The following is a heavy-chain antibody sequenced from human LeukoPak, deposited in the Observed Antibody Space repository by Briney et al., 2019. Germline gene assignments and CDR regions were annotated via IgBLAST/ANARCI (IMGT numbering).Heavy chain of an antibody. D-gene: IGHD6-6*01. V-gene: IGHV2-5*02. Sequence: SGVTLVKPTQTLTLTCTFSGFLLSTSGVGVGWIRQPPGKALEWLALISWDGDKRYSPSLKSRLTITRDTPKTQVVLTMTNMDPVDTATYYCAHRIARPGYYYYGMDVWGKGTTVTVSS. CDR2: ISWDGDK. CDR1: GFLLSTSGVG. CDR3: AHRIARPGYYYYGMDV. J-gene: IGHJ6*04.